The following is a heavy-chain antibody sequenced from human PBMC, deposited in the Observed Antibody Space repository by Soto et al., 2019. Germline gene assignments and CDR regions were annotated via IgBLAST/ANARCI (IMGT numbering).Heavy chain of an antibody. CDR1: GGSVSGCDYF. J-gene: IGHJ5*02. CDR2: ICSSGTT. Sequence: SETLSLTGTVSGGSVSGCDYFWGWVRQSPGKGLAWIGSICSSGTTYYNPSLKSRVTISVDTSKNQFSLRLRSVTAADTALYCCARHKRENGRDAQSLDRWRQGIMVTVSS. CDR3: ARHKRENGRDAQSLDR. D-gene: IGHD1-1*01. V-gene: IGHV4-39*01.